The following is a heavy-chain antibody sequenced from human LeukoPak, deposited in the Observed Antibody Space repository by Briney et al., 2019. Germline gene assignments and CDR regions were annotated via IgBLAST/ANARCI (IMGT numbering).Heavy chain of an antibody. V-gene: IGHV3-23*01. D-gene: IGHD2-2*03. Sequence: GGSLRLSCAASGFTFSSYAMSWVRQAPGKGLEWVSAISGSGGSTYYADSVKGRFTISRDNSKNTLYPQMNSLRAEDTAVYYCARDRGYCSSTSCYNWFDPWGQGTLVTVSS. CDR1: GFTFSSYA. CDR3: ARDRGYCSSTSCYNWFDP. CDR2: ISGSGGST. J-gene: IGHJ5*02.